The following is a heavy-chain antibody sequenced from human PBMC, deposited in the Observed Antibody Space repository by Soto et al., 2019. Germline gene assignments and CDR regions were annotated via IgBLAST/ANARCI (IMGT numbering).Heavy chain of an antibody. CDR1: GHSSTHNG. Sequence: ASVKVSCKASGHSSTHNGISWVRRAPGQGLEWMGWININRGDVNHAPKFQGRVTLTTDTSTTTAYMELRSPRLDDTAVYFCATDDMNRGRFDFWGHGTLVTVSS. J-gene: IGHJ4*01. CDR2: ININRGDV. CDR3: ATDDMNRGRFDF. V-gene: IGHV1-18*01.